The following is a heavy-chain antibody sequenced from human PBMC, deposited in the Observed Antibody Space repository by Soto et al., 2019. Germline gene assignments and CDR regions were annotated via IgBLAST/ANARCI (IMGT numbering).Heavy chain of an antibody. D-gene: IGHD3-16*02. Sequence: GGSLRLSCTASGCTFGDYAMSWFRQAPGKGLEWVGFIRSKAYGGTTEYAASVKGRFTISRDDSKSIAYLQMNSLKTEDTAVYYCTRDLFVLGELSDYWGQGTLVTVSS. CDR1: GCTFGDYA. CDR3: TRDLFVLGELSDY. V-gene: IGHV3-49*03. J-gene: IGHJ4*02. CDR2: IRSKAYGGTT.